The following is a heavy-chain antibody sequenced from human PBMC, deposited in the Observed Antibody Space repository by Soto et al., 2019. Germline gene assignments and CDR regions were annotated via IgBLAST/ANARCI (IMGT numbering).Heavy chain of an antibody. D-gene: IGHD3-10*01. V-gene: IGHV3-23*01. CDR3: EKESWVHYGSEGGKGLGP. CDR2: ISHSGSST. J-gene: IGHJ5*02. Sequence: EVQFLESGGGLVQPGGSLRLSCAASGVTVSNYAMNWVRQAPGKGLEWVSGISHSGSSTYYADSVKGRFTISRDNSNTMLFLQRNRMTAEYTAVYYCEKESWVHYGSEGGKGLGPWGQGTMVTVSS. CDR1: GVTVSNYA.